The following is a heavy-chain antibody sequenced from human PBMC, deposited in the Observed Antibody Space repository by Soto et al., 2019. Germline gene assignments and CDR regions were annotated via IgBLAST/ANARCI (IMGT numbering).Heavy chain of an antibody. J-gene: IGHJ3*02. CDR3: ASMVRGVDAFDI. Sequence: EVQLVESGGGLVQPGGSLRLSCAASGFTFSSYSMNWVRQAPGKGLEYVSYITSSSSTIYYADSVKGRFTISRDNAKNSLDLQMNSLRDEDTAVYYCASMVRGVDAFDIWGQGTMVTVSS. CDR2: ITSSSSTI. V-gene: IGHV3-48*02. D-gene: IGHD3-10*01. CDR1: GFTFSSYS.